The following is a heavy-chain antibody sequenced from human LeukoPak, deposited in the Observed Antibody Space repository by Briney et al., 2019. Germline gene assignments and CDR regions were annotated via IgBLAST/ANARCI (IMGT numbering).Heavy chain of an antibody. CDR3: ARVPYSSGWYFDY. Sequence: GVSLRLSCAASGFTYSSYSMNWVRQAPGKGLEWVSSISSSSSYIYYADSVKGRFTISRDNAKNSLYLQMNSRRAEDTAVYYCARVPYSSGWYFDYWGQGTLVTVSS. J-gene: IGHJ4*02. CDR1: GFTYSSYS. V-gene: IGHV3-21*01. D-gene: IGHD6-19*01. CDR2: ISSSSSYI.